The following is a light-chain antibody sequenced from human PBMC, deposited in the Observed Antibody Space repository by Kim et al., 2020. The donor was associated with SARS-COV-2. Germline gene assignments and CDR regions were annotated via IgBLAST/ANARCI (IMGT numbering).Light chain of an antibody. V-gene: IGLV4-69*01. Sequence: SVKLTSTLGSGHRPNAIVWHQQPPDKRPRDLMNVDSDGSQTRGDGIPDRFSGSSSGAERHLSISSLQPEDKAEYYCLTWGPGIRVFGGGTQLTVL. CDR2: VDSDGSQ. CDR1: SGHRPNA. J-gene: IGLJ2*01. CDR3: LTWGPGIRV.